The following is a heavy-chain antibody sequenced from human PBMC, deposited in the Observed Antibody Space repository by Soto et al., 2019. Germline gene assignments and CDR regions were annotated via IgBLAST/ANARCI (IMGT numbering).Heavy chain of an antibody. CDR1: GFTFISYS. V-gene: IGHV3-21*01. Sequence: PGGSLRLSCAASGFTFISYSMNWFRHSPLKGLEWVSSISSSSSYIYYADSVKGRFTISRDNAKNSLYLQMNSLRAEDTAVYYCARIIADWSTYYYYGMDVWGQGTTVTVSS. CDR2: ISSSSSYI. J-gene: IGHJ6*02. CDR3: ARIIADWSTYYYYGMDV. D-gene: IGHD3-9*01.